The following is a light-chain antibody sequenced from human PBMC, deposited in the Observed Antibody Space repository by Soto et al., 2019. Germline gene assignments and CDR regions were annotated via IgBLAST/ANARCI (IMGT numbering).Light chain of an antibody. V-gene: IGLV2-14*01. CDR3: TSYTGSNTYV. J-gene: IGLJ1*01. CDR1: SSDVGLYNY. CDR2: DVS. Sequence: SALTQPASVSGSPGQSITISCTGTSSDVGLYNYVSWFQQHSGKAPKLLIYDVSYRPSGVSNRFSGSKSGNTASLTISGLQAEDEADYYCTSYTGSNTYVFGTGTKLTVL.